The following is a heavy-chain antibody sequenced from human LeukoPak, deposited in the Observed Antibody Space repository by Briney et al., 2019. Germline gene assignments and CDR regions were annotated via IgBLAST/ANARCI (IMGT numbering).Heavy chain of an antibody. Sequence: GGSLRLSCAASGFTFDDYAMHWVRQAPGKGLEWVSGISYNSGNIVYAFSVRGRFTISRDNAKNSLYLQMNSLRAEDTAVYYCARGPYDSSGYYFQGAFDIWGQGTMVTVSS. CDR3: ARGPYDSSGYYFQGAFDI. D-gene: IGHD3-22*01. J-gene: IGHJ3*02. CDR2: ISYNSGNI. CDR1: GFTFDDYA. V-gene: IGHV3-9*01.